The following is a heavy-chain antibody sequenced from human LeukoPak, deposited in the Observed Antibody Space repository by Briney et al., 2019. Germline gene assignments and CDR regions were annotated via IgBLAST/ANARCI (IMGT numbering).Heavy chain of an antibody. CDR3: ARDLRATIEYYFDY. Sequence: GASVKVSCKASGYTFTAYYMHWVRQAPGQGLEWMGWINPDTGGTNYAQKFQGRVTMTRDTSISTAYMELSRLRSDDTAVYYCARDLRATIEYYFDYWGQGTLVPVSS. CDR2: INPDTGGT. J-gene: IGHJ4*02. CDR1: GYTFTAYY. V-gene: IGHV1-2*02. D-gene: IGHD4-17*01.